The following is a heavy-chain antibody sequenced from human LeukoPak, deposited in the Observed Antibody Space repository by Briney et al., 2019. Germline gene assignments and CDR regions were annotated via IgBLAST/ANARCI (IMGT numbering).Heavy chain of an antibody. CDR1: GFTFSSYD. CDR2: IGTAGDT. CDR3: ARDLGYCSGGSCKNYGMDV. V-gene: IGHV3-13*01. Sequence: GGSLRLSCAASGFTFSSYDMHWVRQATGKGLEWVSAIGTAGDTYYPGSVKGRFIISRENAKNSLYLQMNSLRAGDTAVYYCARDLGYCSGGSCKNYGMDVWGQGTTVTVSS. D-gene: IGHD2-15*01. J-gene: IGHJ6*02.